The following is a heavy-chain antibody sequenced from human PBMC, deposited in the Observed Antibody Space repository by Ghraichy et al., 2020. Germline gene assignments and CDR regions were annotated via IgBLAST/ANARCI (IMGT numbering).Heavy chain of an antibody. CDR2: INHSGST. CDR1: GGSFSGYY. J-gene: IGHJ4*02. D-gene: IGHD2-21*02. Sequence: SETLSLTCAVYGGSFSGYYWSWIRQPPGKGLEWIGEINHSGSTNYNPSLKSRVTISVDTSKNQFSLKLSSVTAADTAVYYCARGIYCGGDCYSSDYWGQGTLVTVSS. V-gene: IGHV4-34*01. CDR3: ARGIYCGGDCYSSDY.